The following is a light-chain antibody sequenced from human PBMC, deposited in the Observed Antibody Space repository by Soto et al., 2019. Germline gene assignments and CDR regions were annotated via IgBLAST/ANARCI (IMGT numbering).Light chain of an antibody. Sequence: AIRMTQSPSSFSASTGDRVTITCRASQGISSYLAWYQQKPGKAPKLLIYAASTLQSGVPSRFSGSGSGTDSTPPISSLQSEVFQPYSGHQYYSYPRPLIFGEGTRWRSN. V-gene: IGKV1-8*01. CDR1: QGISSY. J-gene: IGKJ4*01. CDR3: HQYYSYPRPLI. CDR2: AAS.